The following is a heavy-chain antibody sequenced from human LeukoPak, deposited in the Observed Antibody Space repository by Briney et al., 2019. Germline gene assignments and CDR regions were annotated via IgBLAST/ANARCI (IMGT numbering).Heavy chain of an antibody. CDR3: ARDPNWDFDY. D-gene: IGHD7-27*01. CDR2: ISWNSGSI. CDR1: GFTFDDYA. V-gene: IGHV3-9*01. J-gene: IGHJ4*02. Sequence: GRSLRLSCAASGFTFDDYAMHWVRQAPGKGLEWVSGISWNSGSIGYADSVKGRFTISRDNAKNSLYLQMSGLRAEDTAVYYCARDPNWDFDYWGQGTLVTASS.